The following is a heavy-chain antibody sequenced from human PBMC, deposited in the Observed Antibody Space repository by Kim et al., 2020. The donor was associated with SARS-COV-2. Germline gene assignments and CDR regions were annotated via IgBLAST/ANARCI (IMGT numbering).Heavy chain of an antibody. Sequence: GGSLRLSCAASGFTFSSYSMNWVRQAPGKGLEWVSYISSSSTTIYYAGSVKGRFTISRDNAKTSLYLQMSSLRDEDTAIYYCARGLSYYYDSSGLDYWGQGTLVTVSS. D-gene: IGHD3-22*01. J-gene: IGHJ4*02. CDR2: ISSSSTTI. CDR1: GFTFSSYS. CDR3: ARGLSYYYDSSGLDY. V-gene: IGHV3-48*02.